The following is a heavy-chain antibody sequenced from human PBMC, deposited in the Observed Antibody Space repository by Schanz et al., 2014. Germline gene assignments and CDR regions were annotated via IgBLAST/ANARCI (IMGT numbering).Heavy chain of an antibody. CDR3: AKIERNED. J-gene: IGHJ4*02. V-gene: IGHV3-23*01. CDR1: GFTLSNYA. Sequence: EMQLLESGGGLAQPGGSLRLSCAASGFTLSNYAMSWVRQAPGKGLEWVSALSEGGGGTHYADSVKGRFTISRDNAKNSLYLEMNSLRAEDTAVYFCAKIERNEDWGQGTLVTVSS. CDR2: LSEGGGGT. D-gene: IGHD1-1*01.